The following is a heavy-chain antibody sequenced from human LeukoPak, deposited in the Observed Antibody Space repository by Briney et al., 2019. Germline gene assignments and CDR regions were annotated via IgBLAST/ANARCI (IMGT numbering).Heavy chain of an antibody. Sequence: SVKVSCKASGGTFSSYAISWVRQAPGQGLEWMGGIIPIFGTANYAQKFQGRVTITADESTSTAYMELSSLRPEDTAVYYCARDHYDFSVVWFDPWGQGTLVTVSS. V-gene: IGHV1-69*01. CDR1: GGTFSSYA. J-gene: IGHJ5*02. CDR2: IIPIFGTA. D-gene: IGHD3-3*01. CDR3: ARDHYDFSVVWFDP.